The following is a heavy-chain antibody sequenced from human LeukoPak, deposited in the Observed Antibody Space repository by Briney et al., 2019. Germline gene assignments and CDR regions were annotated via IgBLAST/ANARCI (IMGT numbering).Heavy chain of an antibody. J-gene: IGHJ5*02. CDR2: INPNSGGT. D-gene: IGHD4/OR15-4a*01. CDR3: ARAYEYGWFDP. CDR1: GYTFTGYY. Sequence: ASVKVSCKASGYTFTGYYMHWVRQAPRQGLEWMGRINPNSGGTNYAQKFQGRVTMTRDTSITTGHMELNRLTSDDTAVYYCARAYEYGWFDPWGQGTLVTVSS. V-gene: IGHV1-2*06.